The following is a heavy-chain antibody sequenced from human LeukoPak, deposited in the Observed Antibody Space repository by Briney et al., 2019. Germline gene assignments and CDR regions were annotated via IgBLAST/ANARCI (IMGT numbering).Heavy chain of an antibody. J-gene: IGHJ4*02. CDR1: GGSFSGYY. Sequence: SETLSLTCAVYGGSFSGYYWSWIRQPPGKGLEWIGEINHSGSTNYNPSLKSRVTISVDTSKNQFSLKLSSVTAADTAVYYCARGGLYYYGSGSYWPFDYWGQGTLVTVSS. D-gene: IGHD3-10*01. CDR3: ARGGLYYYGSGSYWPFDY. V-gene: IGHV4-34*01. CDR2: INHSGST.